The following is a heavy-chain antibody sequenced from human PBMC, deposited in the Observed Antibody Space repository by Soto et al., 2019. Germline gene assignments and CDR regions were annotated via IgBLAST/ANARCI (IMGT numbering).Heavy chain of an antibody. V-gene: IGHV3-30*03. J-gene: IGHJ4*02. CDR2: ISYDGSNK. CDR3: VGGQYYFDY. D-gene: IGHD3-10*01. Sequence: ESGGGVVQPWRSLRLSCAASGFPFTTYGMHWVREGPGKGLEWVAVISYDGSNKYYADSVKGRFTISRYNSKNTLYLQMNSVRPEDTALYYCVGGQYYFDYRGQGTLVTVSS. CDR1: GFPFTTYG.